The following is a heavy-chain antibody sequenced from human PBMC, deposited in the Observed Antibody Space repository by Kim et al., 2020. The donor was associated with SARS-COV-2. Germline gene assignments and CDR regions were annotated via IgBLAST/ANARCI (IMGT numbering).Heavy chain of an antibody. Sequence: SETLSLTCAVYGGSFSGYYWSWIRQPPGKGLEWIGEINHSGSTNYNPSLKSRVTISVDTSKNQFSLKLSSVTAADTAVYYCARVRSATAMAAYCSGGSCSSGRPQFDYWGQGTLVTVSS. CDR2: INHSGST. D-gene: IGHD2-15*01. V-gene: IGHV4-34*01. CDR3: ARVRSATAMAAYCSGGSCSSGRPQFDY. CDR1: GGSFSGYY. J-gene: IGHJ4*02.